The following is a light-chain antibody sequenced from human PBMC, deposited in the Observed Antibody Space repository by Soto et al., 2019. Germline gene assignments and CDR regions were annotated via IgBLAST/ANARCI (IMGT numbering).Light chain of an antibody. V-gene: IGKV3-20*01. CDR2: GAS. Sequence: VMPQSPLSLPVTPGAPASISCRSSQSLLYSNGYNFLAWYQQKPGQANRLLIYGASSRATGIPDRFSGSGSGTDFTLTISRLEPEDFAVYYCQQYGSSGRTFGQGTKVDIK. CDR3: QQYGSSGRT. J-gene: IGKJ1*01. CDR1: QSLLYSNGYNF.